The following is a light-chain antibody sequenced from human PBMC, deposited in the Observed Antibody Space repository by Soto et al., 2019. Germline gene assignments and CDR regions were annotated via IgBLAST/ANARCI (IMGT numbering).Light chain of an antibody. CDR3: SSYTTSNTRQIV. J-gene: IGLJ1*01. V-gene: IGLV2-14*01. CDR1: SSDVGGYNY. CDR2: DVS. Sequence: QSFLTKPASGYGSPGQSISISCNGTSSDVGGYNYVSWYQQHPGKAPKFMIYDVSNRPSGVSNRFSGSKSGNTASLTISGLQAEDEADYYCSSYTTSNTRQIVFGTGTKVTVL.